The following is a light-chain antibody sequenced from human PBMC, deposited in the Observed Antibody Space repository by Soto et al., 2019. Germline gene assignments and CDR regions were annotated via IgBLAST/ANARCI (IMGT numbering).Light chain of an antibody. CDR3: CSYAGGYTYV. CDR1: SSDVGGYTF. CDR2: DVT. J-gene: IGLJ1*01. Sequence: QSALTQPRSVSGSPGQSVTISCTGTSSDVGGYTFVSWYQQHPGKAPKVMIYDVTKRPSGVPDRFSGSKSGNTASLTISGLQAEDEADYDCCSYAGGYTYVFGTGTKLTVL. V-gene: IGLV2-11*01.